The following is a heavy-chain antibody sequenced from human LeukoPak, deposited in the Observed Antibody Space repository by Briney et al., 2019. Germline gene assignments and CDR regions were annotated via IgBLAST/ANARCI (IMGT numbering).Heavy chain of an antibody. CDR3: ARALVSRYSGYDFDY. J-gene: IGHJ4*02. CDR1: GFTFSSYW. Sequence: GGSLRLSCAASGFTFSSYWMHWVRQAPGKGLVWVSRINSDGSSTSYADSVKGRFTISRDNAKNTLYLQMNSLRAEDTAVYYCARALVSRYSGYDFDYWGQGTLVTVSS. V-gene: IGHV3-74*01. CDR2: INSDGSST. D-gene: IGHD5-12*01.